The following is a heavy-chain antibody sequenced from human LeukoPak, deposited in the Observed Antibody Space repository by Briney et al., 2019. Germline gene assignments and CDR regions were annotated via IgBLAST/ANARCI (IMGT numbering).Heavy chain of an antibody. D-gene: IGHD6-13*01. CDR2: IYYSGST. Sequence: SETLSLTCTVSGGSISGDYWTWIRQPPGKGLEWIGYIYYSGSTNYNPSLKSRVTISLDTSKNQFSLKLSPATAADTAVHYCARAPRGAAARWFDPWGQGTLVTVSS. CDR1: GGSISGDY. V-gene: IGHV4-59*01. CDR3: ARAPRGAAARWFDP. J-gene: IGHJ5*02.